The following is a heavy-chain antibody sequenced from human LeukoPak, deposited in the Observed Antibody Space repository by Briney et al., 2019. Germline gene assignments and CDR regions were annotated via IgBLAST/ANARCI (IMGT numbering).Heavy chain of an antibody. J-gene: IGHJ5*02. CDR2: IYYSGNS. D-gene: IGHD2-2*01. CDR1: GGSISSYY. CDR3: ARDLGYCSTASCYAWFDP. V-gene: IGHV4-59*01. Sequence: SETLSLTCTVSGGSISSYYWSSIRQPPGKGLEWIGYIYYSGNSNYNPSLNSRVTISVDTSKNQFSLRLSSVTAADTAIYYCARDLGYCSTASCYAWFDPWGQGTLVTVSS.